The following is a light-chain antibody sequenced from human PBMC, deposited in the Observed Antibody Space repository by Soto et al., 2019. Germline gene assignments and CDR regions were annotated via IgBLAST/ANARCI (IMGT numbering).Light chain of an antibody. CDR1: SSNIGNYY. Sequence: QSVMTQPPPAYATPVQRVTISCSGSSSNIGNYYVHWSQQLPEAAPKLLIYRNNQRPSGVPDRFSGSKSGTSASLAISGLRSEDEADYYCAAWDDSMSVLFGTGTKVTVL. CDR2: RNN. V-gene: IGLV1-47*01. J-gene: IGLJ1*01. CDR3: AAWDDSMSVL.